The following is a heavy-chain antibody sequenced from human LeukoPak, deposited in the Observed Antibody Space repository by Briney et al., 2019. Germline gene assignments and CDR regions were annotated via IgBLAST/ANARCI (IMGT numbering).Heavy chain of an antibody. CDR3: ARAPFYCSSTSCYLFDY. CDR2: ISYDGSNK. D-gene: IGHD2-2*01. CDR1: GFTFSSYA. V-gene: IGHV3-30*01. J-gene: IGHJ4*02. Sequence: PGRSLRLSCAASGFTFSSYAMHWVRQAPGKGLEWVAVISYDGSNKYYADSVKGRFTISRDNSKNTLYLQMNSLRAEDTAVYYCARAPFYCSSTSCYLFDYWGQGTLVTVSS.